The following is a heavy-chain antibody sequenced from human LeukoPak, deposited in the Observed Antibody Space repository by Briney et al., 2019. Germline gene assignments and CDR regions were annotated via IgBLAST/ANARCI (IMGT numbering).Heavy chain of an antibody. Sequence: GGSLRLSCAASEFSVGSNYMTWVRQAPGKGLEWVSYISSSGSTIYYADSVKGRFTISRDNAKNSLYLQMNSLRAEDTAVYYCARGVREYSGSRGWYFDLWGRGTLVTVSS. D-gene: IGHD6-6*01. CDR2: ISSSGSTI. J-gene: IGHJ2*01. CDR1: EFSVGSNY. CDR3: ARGVREYSGSRGWYFDL. V-gene: IGHV3-48*04.